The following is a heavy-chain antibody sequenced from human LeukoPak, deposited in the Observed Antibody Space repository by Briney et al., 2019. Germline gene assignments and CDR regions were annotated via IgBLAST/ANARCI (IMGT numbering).Heavy chain of an antibody. J-gene: IGHJ4*02. D-gene: IGHD3-3*01. V-gene: IGHV3-74*01. CDR2: IKGDGIST. CDR3: AKDHYWSIDY. CDR1: GFTFSSYA. Sequence: PGRSLRLSCAASGFTFSSYAMHWVRHAPGQGLVWVSRIKGDGISTNYADSVKGRFTISRDIAKNTLYLQMNSLRAEDTGVYYCAKDHYWSIDYWGRGTLVTVSS.